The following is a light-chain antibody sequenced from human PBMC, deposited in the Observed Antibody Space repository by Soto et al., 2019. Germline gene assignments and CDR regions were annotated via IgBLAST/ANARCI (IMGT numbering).Light chain of an antibody. CDR2: GAS. Sequence: IVLTQSPATLSVSLGERATLSCRASHNVAINLAWYQQRPGQAPRLLVYGASTRATDIPARFSGSGSGTEFTLTISSLQSEDFAIYYCQQYFNWWTFGQGTKVDIK. V-gene: IGKV3-15*01. CDR3: QQYFNWWT. J-gene: IGKJ1*01. CDR1: HNVAIN.